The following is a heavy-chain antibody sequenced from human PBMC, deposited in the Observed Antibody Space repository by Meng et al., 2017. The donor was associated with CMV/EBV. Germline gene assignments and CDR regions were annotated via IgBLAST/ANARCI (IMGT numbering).Heavy chain of an antibody. CDR3: ARLSGYCSSTSCHLLRFLEWQYNWFDP. Sequence: ASVKVSCKASGYTFTGYYMHWVRQAPGQGLEWMGWINPNSGGTNYAQKFQGRVTMTRDTSISTAYMELGRLRSDDTAVYYCARLSGYCSSTSCHLLRFLEWQYNWFDPWGQGTLVTVSS. D-gene: IGHD2-2*01. CDR1: GYTFTGYY. V-gene: IGHV1-2*02. J-gene: IGHJ5*02. CDR2: INPNSGGT.